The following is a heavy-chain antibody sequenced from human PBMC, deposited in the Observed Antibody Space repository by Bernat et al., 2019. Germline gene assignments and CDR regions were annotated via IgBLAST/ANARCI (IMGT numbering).Heavy chain of an antibody. CDR3: ARENDYGDEVNWFDP. V-gene: IGHV4-4*02. CDR2: IYHSGST. Sequence: QVQLQESGPGLVKPSGTLSLTCAVSGGSISSSNWWSWVRQPPGKGLEWIGEIYHSGSTNYNPSLKSRVTISVDKSENQFSLKLSSVTAADTAVYYCARENDYGDEVNWFDPWGQGTLVTVSS. J-gene: IGHJ5*02. CDR1: GGSISSSNW. D-gene: IGHD4-17*01.